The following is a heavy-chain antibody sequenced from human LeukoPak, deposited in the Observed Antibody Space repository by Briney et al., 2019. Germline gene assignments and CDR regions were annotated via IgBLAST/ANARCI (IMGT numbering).Heavy chain of an antibody. J-gene: IGHJ6*03. V-gene: IGHV1-69*13. CDR1: GGTFSSYA. CDR2: LIPIFGTA. D-gene: IGHD4-11*01. CDR3: ARSYAPATVTYYYMDV. Sequence: SVKVSCKASGGTFSSYAISWVRQAPGQWLEWMGGLIPIFGTANYAQKFQGRVTITAVESTSTAYLELSCPRSEDTAVYYCARSYAPATVTYYYMDVWGKGTTVTVSS.